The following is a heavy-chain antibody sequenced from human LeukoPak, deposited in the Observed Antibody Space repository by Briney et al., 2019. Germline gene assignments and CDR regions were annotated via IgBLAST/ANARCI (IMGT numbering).Heavy chain of an antibody. CDR2: ISSSSSYL. CDR3: ARDLGDYVWGSYRQRGFDS. D-gene: IGHD3-16*02. Sequence: GGSLRLSCAASGFTFSSYTMNWVRQAPGKGLEWVSSISSSSSYLYYADSVKGRFTIPRDNAKNSLYLKMNSLRAEDTAVFYCARDLGDYVWGSYRQRGFDSWGQGTLVTVSS. CDR1: GFTFSSYT. V-gene: IGHV3-21*01. J-gene: IGHJ4*02.